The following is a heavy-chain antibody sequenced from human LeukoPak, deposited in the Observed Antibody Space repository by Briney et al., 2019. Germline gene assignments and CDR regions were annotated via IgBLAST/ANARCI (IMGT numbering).Heavy chain of an antibody. CDR3: ARDPLGGPWSGSHDAFDI. CDR1: GGSISSGDYY. Sequence: SETLSLTCTVSGGSISSGDYYWSWIRQPPGKGLEWIGYIYYSGSTYYNPSLKSRVTISVDTSKNQFSLKLSSVTAADTAVYYCARDPLGGPWSGSHDAFDIWGQGTMVTVSS. J-gene: IGHJ3*02. D-gene: IGHD3-3*01. V-gene: IGHV4-30-4*01. CDR2: IYYSGST.